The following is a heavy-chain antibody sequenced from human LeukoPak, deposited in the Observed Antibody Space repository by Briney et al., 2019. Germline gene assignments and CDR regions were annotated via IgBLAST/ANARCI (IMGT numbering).Heavy chain of an antibody. Sequence: SETLSLTCTVSGGSISSYYWSWIRQPPGKGLEWIGYIYYSGSTNYNPSLKSRVTISVDTSKNQFSLKLSSVTAADTAVYYCAVQCLVPGGWFDPWGQGTLVTVSS. J-gene: IGHJ5*02. CDR3: AVQCLVPGGWFDP. V-gene: IGHV4-59*01. CDR2: IYYSGST. D-gene: IGHD6-19*01. CDR1: GGSISSYY.